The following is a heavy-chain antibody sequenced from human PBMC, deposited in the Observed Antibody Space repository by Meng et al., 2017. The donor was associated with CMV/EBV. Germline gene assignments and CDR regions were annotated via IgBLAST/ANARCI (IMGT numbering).Heavy chain of an antibody. J-gene: IGHJ6*02. V-gene: IGHV3-73*01. D-gene: IGHD3-3*01. CDR1: GFTFSGSA. Sequence: GGSLRLSCAASGFTFSGSAMHWVRQASGKGLEWVGRIRSKANSYATAYAASVKGRFTISRDDSKNTAYLQINSLRAEDTAVYYCANRVVTMGLGMDVWGQGATVTVSS. CDR3: ANRVVTMGLGMDV. CDR2: IRSKANSYAT.